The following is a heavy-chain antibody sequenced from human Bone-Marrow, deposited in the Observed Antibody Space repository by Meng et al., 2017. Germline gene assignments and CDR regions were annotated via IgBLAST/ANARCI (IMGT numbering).Heavy chain of an antibody. D-gene: IGHD3-9*01. V-gene: IGHV3-73*01. CDR2: IRSKANSYAT. CDR3: TSQTYCDILTGYRTVDY. Sequence: GESLKISCAASGFTFSGSAMHWVRQASGKGLEWVGRIRSKANSYATAYAASVKGRFTISRDDSKNTAYLQMNSLKTEDTAVYYCTSQTYCDILTGYRTVDYWGQGTLVTVSS. CDR1: GFTFSGSA. J-gene: IGHJ4*02.